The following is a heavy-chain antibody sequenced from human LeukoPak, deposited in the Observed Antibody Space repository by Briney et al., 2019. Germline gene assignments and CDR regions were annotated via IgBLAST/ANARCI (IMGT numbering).Heavy chain of an antibody. CDR3: ARARGAADYHYYYYMDV. Sequence: SETLSLTCTVSGGSISSYYWSWIRQPPGKGLEWIGYIYYSGSTNYNPSLKSRVTISVDTSKNQFSLKLSSVTAADTAVYYCARARGAADYHYYYYMDVWGKGTTVTVSS. D-gene: IGHD1-26*01. V-gene: IGHV4-59*01. CDR2: IYYSGST. J-gene: IGHJ6*03. CDR1: GGSISSYY.